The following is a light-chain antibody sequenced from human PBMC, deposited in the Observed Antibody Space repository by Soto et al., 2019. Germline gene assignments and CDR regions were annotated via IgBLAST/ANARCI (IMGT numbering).Light chain of an antibody. CDR1: PGIRND. CDR2: AAS. Sequence: ALQMTQSPSSLSASVGDRVTITCRASPGIRNDLGWYQQKPGKAPKLLIYAASSLQSGVPSRFIGSGSGTDFTLTISSLQPADFATDYCLHDYNYPYTFGQGTKLESK. V-gene: IGKV1-6*01. CDR3: LHDYNYPYT. J-gene: IGKJ2*01.